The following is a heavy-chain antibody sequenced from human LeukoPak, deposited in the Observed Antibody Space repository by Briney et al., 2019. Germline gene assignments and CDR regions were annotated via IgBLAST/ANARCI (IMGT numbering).Heavy chain of an antibody. D-gene: IGHD3-3*01. CDR1: GYSISSGYY. CDR2: IYHSGST. Sequence: PSETLSLTCTVSGYSISSGYYWGWIRQPPGKGLEWIGSIYHSGSTYYNPSLKSRVTITVDTSKNQFSLKLSSVTAADTAVYYCARSTYYDFWSGYSPYYLDYWGQGTLVTVSS. CDR3: ARSTYYDFWSGYSPYYLDY. J-gene: IGHJ4*02. V-gene: IGHV4-38-2*02.